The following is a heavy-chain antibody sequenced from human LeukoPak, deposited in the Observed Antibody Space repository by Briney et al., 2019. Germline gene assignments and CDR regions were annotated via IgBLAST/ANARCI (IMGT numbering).Heavy chain of an antibody. CDR2: ISSSSSYI. CDR3: ARVVVGSGCDY. Sequence: GGSLRLSCAASGFTLSSYSMNWVRQAPGKGLEWVSSISSSSSYIYYADSVKGRFTISRDNAKNSLYLQLNSLRAEDTAVYYCARVVVGSGCDYWGQGTLVTVSS. CDR1: GFTLSSYS. D-gene: IGHD6-19*01. J-gene: IGHJ4*02. V-gene: IGHV3-21*01.